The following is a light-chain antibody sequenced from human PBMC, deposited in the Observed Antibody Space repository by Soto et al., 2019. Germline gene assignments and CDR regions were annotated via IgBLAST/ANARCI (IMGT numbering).Light chain of an antibody. CDR2: TAS. CDR3: QQHYNTPRT. V-gene: IGKV1-39*01. Sequence: DIQMTQSPSSLSASVGDRVTITCLTSQPISDYLNWYQQKPGKAPTLLIYTASNLQSGVPSRFSGSESGTHFTLTISSLQPEDFATYYCQQHYNTPRTFGQGTKVDIK. CDR1: QPISDY. J-gene: IGKJ1*01.